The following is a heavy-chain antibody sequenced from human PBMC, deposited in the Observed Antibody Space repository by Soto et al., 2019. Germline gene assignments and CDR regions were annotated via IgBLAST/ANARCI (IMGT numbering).Heavy chain of an antibody. CDR3: ARVASSSSWTIPPFDQ. D-gene: IGHD6-13*01. V-gene: IGHV3-33*01. Sequence: PGGSLRLSCAASGFTFRSYAMHWVRQAPGKGLEWVAGIWYDGSTKYYGDSVKGRYSISRDNSKSMLDLQMNSLRAEDTAVYYCARVASSSSWTIPPFDQWGQGTLVTV. CDR1: GFTFRSYA. J-gene: IGHJ1*01. CDR2: IWYDGSTK.